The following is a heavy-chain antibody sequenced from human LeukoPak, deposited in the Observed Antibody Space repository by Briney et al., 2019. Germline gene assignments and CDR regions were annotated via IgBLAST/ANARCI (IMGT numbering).Heavy chain of an antibody. CDR3: ARGDYYYDSSGYYFDY. CDR1: GFTFSSYS. D-gene: IGHD3-22*01. Sequence: GGSLRLSCAASGFTFSSYSMNWVGQDPGKGLQWVSSISSSSSYIYYAASVKGRFTISRDNAKNPLYLQMNSLRAEDTAVYYCARGDYYYDSSGYYFDYWGQGTLVTVSS. V-gene: IGHV3-21*01. CDR2: ISSSSSYI. J-gene: IGHJ4*02.